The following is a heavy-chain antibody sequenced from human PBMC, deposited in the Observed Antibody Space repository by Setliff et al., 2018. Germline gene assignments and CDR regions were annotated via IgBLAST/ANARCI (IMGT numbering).Heavy chain of an antibody. Sequence: AASVKVSCKASGYTFTGYYMHWVRQAPGQGLEWMGWINPNSGGTNYAQKFQGRVTMTRDTSISTAYMELSRLRSDDTAVYYCARRGQVTMVRGVTAPASYYYYYMDVWGKGTTVTAP. J-gene: IGHJ6*03. CDR2: INPNSGGT. V-gene: IGHV1-2*02. CDR3: ARRGQVTMVRGVTAPASYYYYYMDV. D-gene: IGHD3-10*01. CDR1: GYTFTGYY.